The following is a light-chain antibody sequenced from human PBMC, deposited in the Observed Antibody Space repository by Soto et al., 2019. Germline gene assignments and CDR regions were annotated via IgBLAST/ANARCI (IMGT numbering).Light chain of an antibody. CDR3: SSYTSSSTWV. V-gene: IGLV2-14*01. Sequence: QSALTQPASVSGSPGQSITISCAGTSSDVGAYNYVSWFQQHPDKAPKLLIYEVTNRPSGVSNRFSGSKSGNTASLTISRLQAEDEADYYCSSYTSSSTWVFGGGTKVTVL. CDR2: EVT. J-gene: IGLJ3*02. CDR1: SSDVGAYNY.